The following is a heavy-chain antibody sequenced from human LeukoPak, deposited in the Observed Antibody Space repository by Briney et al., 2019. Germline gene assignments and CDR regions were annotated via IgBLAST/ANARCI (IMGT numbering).Heavy chain of an antibody. CDR3: ARHFDGPHPEGNSRLKWFDP. J-gene: IGHJ5*02. CDR1: GGSITRYNW. D-gene: IGHD1-1*01. Sequence: KPSQTQSLTRAFSGGSITRYNWWGWGRQPPRKGLEGVGGIYQGGDTNYDPSVKSRVTMSVDKSKNHFSLNLRSVTAADTAVFYCARHFDGPHPEGNSRLKWFDPWGQGTLATVSS. V-gene: IGHV4-4*02. CDR2: IYQGGDT.